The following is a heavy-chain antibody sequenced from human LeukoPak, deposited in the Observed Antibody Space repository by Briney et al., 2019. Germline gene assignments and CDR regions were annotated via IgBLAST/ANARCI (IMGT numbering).Heavy chain of an antibody. J-gene: IGHJ4*02. V-gene: IGHV3-23*01. CDR1: GFTFSSSA. D-gene: IGHD3-16*01. CDR3: ARGSSFDY. Sequence: GGSLRLSCAASGFTFSSSAMSWLRQAPGKGLAWVSTISGSGVSTYYAESVKGRFTISRDNSKNTLNLQMNSLRPEDTAVYYCARGSSFDYWGQGTLVTVSS. CDR2: ISGSGVST.